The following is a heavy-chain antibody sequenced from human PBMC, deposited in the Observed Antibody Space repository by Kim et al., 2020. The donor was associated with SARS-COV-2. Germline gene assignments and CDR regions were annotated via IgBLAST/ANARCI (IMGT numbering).Heavy chain of an antibody. D-gene: IGHD5-18*01. V-gene: IGHV4-34*01. Sequence: SETLSLTCAVYGGSFSGYYWSWIRQPPGKGLEWIGEINHSGSTNYNPSLKSRVTISVDTSKNQFSLKLSSVTAADTAVYYCARRDVDTAMVRFDYWGQGTLVTVSA. CDR1: GGSFSGYY. CDR2: INHSGST. J-gene: IGHJ4*02. CDR3: ARRDVDTAMVRFDY.